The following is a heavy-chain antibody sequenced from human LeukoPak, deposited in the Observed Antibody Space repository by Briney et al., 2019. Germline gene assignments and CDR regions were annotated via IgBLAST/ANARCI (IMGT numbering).Heavy chain of an antibody. J-gene: IGHJ4*02. Sequence: SETLSLTCTVSGGSISSSSYYWGWIRQPPGKGLEWIGSIYYSGSTYYNPPLKSRVTISVDTSKNQFSLKLSSVTAADTAVYYCARNWGSGYFDYWGQGTLVTVSS. CDR1: GGSISSSSYY. CDR2: IYYSGST. CDR3: ARNWGSGYFDY. D-gene: IGHD7-27*01. V-gene: IGHV4-39*07.